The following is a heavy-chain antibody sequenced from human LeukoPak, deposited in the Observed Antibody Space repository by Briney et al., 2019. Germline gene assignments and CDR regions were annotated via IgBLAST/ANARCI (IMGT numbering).Heavy chain of an antibody. CDR2: ISGSGAST. Sequence: GGSLCLSCAASGFTYSSYGMSWVRPAPGKGLEWVSVISGSGASTYYAASLKGRFTISRDNSKNTLFLQMKSLRVKDTAVYYCAKETPVTGYHLDHWGQGSLVTVSS. CDR3: AKETPVTGYHLDH. CDR1: GFTYSSYG. D-gene: IGHD2-21*02. J-gene: IGHJ4*02. V-gene: IGHV3-23*01.